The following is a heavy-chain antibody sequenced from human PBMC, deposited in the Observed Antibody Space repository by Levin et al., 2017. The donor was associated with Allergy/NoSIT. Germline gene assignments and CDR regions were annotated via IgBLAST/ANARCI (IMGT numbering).Heavy chain of an antibody. CDR3: TRGDWYDLLTDRPGLSY. V-gene: IGHV3-49*03. CDR1: GITFDDYG. J-gene: IGHJ4*02. CDR2: MRSKAYGGTT. Sequence: PGGSLRLSCTASGITFDDYGMNWFRQAPGKGLEWLGFMRSKAYGGTTEYAASAKGRFIISRDDSTNIAYLHMNSLKAEDSAVYYCTRGDWYDLLTDRPGLSYWGQGTLVTVSS. D-gene: IGHD3-9*01.